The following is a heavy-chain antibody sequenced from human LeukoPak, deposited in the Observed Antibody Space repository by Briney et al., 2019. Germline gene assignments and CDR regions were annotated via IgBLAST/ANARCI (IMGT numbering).Heavy chain of an antibody. V-gene: IGHV1-2*02. D-gene: IGHD1-1*01. CDR3: ARYRVGGNDGSLDY. CDR1: GYTFTGYY. J-gene: IGHJ4*02. CDR2: INTNSGGT. Sequence: ASVKVSCKASGYTFTGYYMHWVRQAPGQGLEWMGWINTNSGGTNYAQKFQGRVTMTRDTSISTAYMELSRLRSDDTAVYYCARYRVGGNDGSLDYWGQGTLVTVSS.